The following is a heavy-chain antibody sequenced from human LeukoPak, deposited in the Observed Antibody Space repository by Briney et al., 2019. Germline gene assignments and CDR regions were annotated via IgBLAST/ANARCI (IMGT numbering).Heavy chain of an antibody. CDR1: GYTFTSYA. V-gene: IGHV7-4-1*02. J-gene: IGHJ4*02. Sequence: ASVKVSCKASGYTFTSYAMNWVRQAPGQGLEWMGWINTNTGNPTYAQGFTGRFVFSLDTSVSTAYLQISSLKAEDTAVYYCARESMYYYGSGSYYCDYWGQGTLVTVSS. CDR2: INTNTGNP. CDR3: ARESMYYYGSGSYYCDY. D-gene: IGHD3-10*01.